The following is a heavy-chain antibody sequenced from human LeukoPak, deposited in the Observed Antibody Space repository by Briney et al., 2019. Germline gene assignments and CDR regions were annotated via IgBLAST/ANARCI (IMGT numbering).Heavy chain of an antibody. CDR3: AKDEGSSCGGDCPLDY. CDR1: GGTFSSYA. CDR2: IIPIFGTA. Sequence: SVKVSCKASGGTFSSYAISWVRQAPGQGLEWMGGIIPIFGTANYAQKFQGRVTITADESTSTAYMELSSLRSEDTAVYYCAKDEGSSCGGDCPLDYWGQGTLVTVSS. D-gene: IGHD2-21*02. J-gene: IGHJ4*02. V-gene: IGHV1-69*01.